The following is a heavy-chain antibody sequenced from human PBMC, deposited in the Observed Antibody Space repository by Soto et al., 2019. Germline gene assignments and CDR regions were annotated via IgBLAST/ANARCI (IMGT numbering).Heavy chain of an antibody. CDR3: ARDQRSIPYGVDA. J-gene: IGHJ6*02. CDR1: GFTFSSYW. V-gene: IGHV3-74*01. D-gene: IGHD3-3*02. CDR2: INSDGSST. Sequence: GGSLRLSCAASGFTFSSYWMHWVRQGPGKGLVWVSRINSDGSSTTYADSVKGRFTISRDNAENTLYLQMNSLRAEDTAVYYCARDQRSIPYGVDAWGLGTTVTVSS.